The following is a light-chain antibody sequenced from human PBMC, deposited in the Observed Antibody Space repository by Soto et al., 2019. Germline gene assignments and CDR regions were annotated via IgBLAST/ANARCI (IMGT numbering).Light chain of an antibody. V-gene: IGKV1-8*01. Sequence: AIRMTQSPSSFSASTGDRVTITCRASQGISSYLAWYQQKPGKAPKLLIYAASTLQSGVPSRFSGSGSGTDFTLTIGCLQSEDFATYYCQQYYSYPYTFGQGTELEIK. J-gene: IGKJ2*01. CDR1: QGISSY. CDR2: AAS. CDR3: QQYYSYPYT.